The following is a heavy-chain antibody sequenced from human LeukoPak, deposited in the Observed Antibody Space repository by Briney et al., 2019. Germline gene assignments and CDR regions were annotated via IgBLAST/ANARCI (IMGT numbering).Heavy chain of an antibody. V-gene: IGHV3-48*03. D-gene: IGHD3-22*01. Sequence: PGGSLRLSCAASGFTFSSYEMNWVRQAPGKGLEWVSYISSSGSTIYYADSVKGRFTISRDNAKNSLYLQMNSLRAEDTAVYYCARMSYDSSGYYGRRYNWFDPWGQGTLVTVSS. J-gene: IGHJ5*02. CDR3: ARMSYDSSGYYGRRYNWFDP. CDR2: ISSSGSTI. CDR1: GFTFSSYE.